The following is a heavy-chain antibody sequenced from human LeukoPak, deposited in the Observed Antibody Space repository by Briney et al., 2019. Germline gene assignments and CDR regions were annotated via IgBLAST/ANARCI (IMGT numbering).Heavy chain of an antibody. CDR2: ISGYNANT. V-gene: IGHV1-18*04. CDR1: GYTFTSYY. CDR3: ARESSGLPGTREFDY. Sequence: GASVKVSCKASGYTFTSYYMHWVRQAPGQGLEWMGWISGYNANTKYAQKLQGRVTMTTDTSTSTAYMDLRSLRSDDTAVYYCARESSGLPGTREFDYWGQGTLVTVSS. D-gene: IGHD6-13*01. J-gene: IGHJ4*02.